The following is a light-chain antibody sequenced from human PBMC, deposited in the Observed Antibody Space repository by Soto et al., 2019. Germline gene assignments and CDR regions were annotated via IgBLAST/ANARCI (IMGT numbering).Light chain of an antibody. CDR2: RNN. CDR1: TSNIGSNY. Sequence: QSVLTQPPSASGTPGQGVTISCSGSTSNIGSNYVYWYQQLPGTAPKLLIYRNNQRPSGVPDRFSGSKSGTSASLAISGLRSDDEADYFCATRDDSLNGCDVFGPGTKATVL. J-gene: IGLJ1*01. CDR3: ATRDDSLNGCDV. V-gene: IGLV1-47*01.